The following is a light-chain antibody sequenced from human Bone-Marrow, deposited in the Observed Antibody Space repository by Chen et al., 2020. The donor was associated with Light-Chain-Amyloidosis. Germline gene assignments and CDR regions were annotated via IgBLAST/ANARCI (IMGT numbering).Light chain of an antibody. Sequence: QSVLTQPPSVSAAPGQNVTISCSGSNSNIGINYVSWYQQLPGTSPKLLIYENNQRPSEIPDRFSGSKSGTSATLGVAGLQTGDEADYYCATWDSSLTVWMFGGGTKLTVL. CDR3: ATWDSSLTVWM. V-gene: IGLV1-51*02. CDR1: NSNIGINY. J-gene: IGLJ3*02. CDR2: ENN.